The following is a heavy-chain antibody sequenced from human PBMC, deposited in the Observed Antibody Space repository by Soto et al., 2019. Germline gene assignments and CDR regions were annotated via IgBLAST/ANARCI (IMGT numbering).Heavy chain of an antibody. J-gene: IGHJ6*02. CDR3: ARDTSGSYYHYYYYGMDV. V-gene: IGHV3-64*01. Sequence: EVQLVESGGGLVQPGGSLRLSCAASGFTFSSYAMHWVRQAPGKGLEYVSAISSNGGSTYYANSVKGRFTISRDNSKNTLYLQMGSLRAEDMAVYYCARDTSGSYYHYYYYGMDVWGQGTTVTVSS. CDR2: ISSNGGST. CDR1: GFTFSSYA. D-gene: IGHD1-26*01.